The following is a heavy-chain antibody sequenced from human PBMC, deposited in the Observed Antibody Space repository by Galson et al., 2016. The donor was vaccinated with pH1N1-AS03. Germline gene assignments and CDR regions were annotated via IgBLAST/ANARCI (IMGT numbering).Heavy chain of an antibody. CDR3: IKGGAASADFFDI. CDR1: GFRFDDYA. J-gene: IGHJ3*02. CDR2: ISWYSNKI. Sequence: SLRLSCAVSGFRFDDYAMHWVRQAPGKGLEWVSSISWYSNKIDYADSVKGRFTISRDSAKNSLNLQMNSLRAEDTALYYCIKGGAASADFFDIWGQGTMVTVSS. V-gene: IGHV3-9*01. D-gene: IGHD3/OR15-3a*01.